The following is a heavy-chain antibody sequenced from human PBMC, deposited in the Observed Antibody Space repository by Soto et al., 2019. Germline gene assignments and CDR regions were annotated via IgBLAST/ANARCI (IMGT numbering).Heavy chain of an antibody. Sequence: EVQLVESGGGLVKPGGSLRLSCAASGFTFSSYSMNWVRQAPGKGLEGVSSISSSSSYIYYADSVKGRFTISRDNAKNSLYLQMNSLRAEDTAVYYCARDSGTYSSSSPLDVWGKGTTVTVSS. V-gene: IGHV3-21*01. CDR3: ARDSGTYSSSSPLDV. CDR2: ISSSSSYI. D-gene: IGHD6-6*01. CDR1: GFTFSSYS. J-gene: IGHJ6*04.